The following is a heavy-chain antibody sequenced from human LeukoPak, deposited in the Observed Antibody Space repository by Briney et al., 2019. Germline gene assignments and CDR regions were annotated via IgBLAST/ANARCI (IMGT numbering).Heavy chain of an antibody. Sequence: GGSLRLSCAAYGITFSKAWMNWVRQAPGKGLEWVGRIKTKTDGGTTDYAAPVKGRFTISRDDSENNLYLQMDSLKTEDTAVYFCTTYTTGSFTYWGQGTLVAVSS. CDR1: GITFSKAW. J-gene: IGHJ4*02. V-gene: IGHV3-15*01. D-gene: IGHD2-2*02. CDR2: IKTKTDGGTT. CDR3: TTYTTGSFTY.